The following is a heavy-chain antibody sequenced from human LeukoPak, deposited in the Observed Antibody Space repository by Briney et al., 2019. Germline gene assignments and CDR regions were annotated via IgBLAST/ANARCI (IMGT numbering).Heavy chain of an antibody. CDR3: ARSRIAAAGNFDY. CDR1: GFSLSTSGMC. V-gene: IGHV2-70*11. J-gene: IGHJ4*02. Sequence: QTLSLTCTSSGFSLSTSGMCVSWIRQPPGKALEWLARIDWDDDKYYSTSLKTRLTISKDTSKNQVVLTMTNMDPVDTATYYCARSRIAAAGNFDYWGQGTLVTVSS. CDR2: IDWDDDK. D-gene: IGHD6-13*01.